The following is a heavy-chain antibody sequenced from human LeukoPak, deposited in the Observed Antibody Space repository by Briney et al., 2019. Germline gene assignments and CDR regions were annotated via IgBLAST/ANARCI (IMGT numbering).Heavy chain of an antibody. V-gene: IGHV4-59*11. D-gene: IGHD5-12*01. CDR3: ARDTYDYYFNP. J-gene: IGHJ5*02. CDR2: VHYSGIT. CDR1: GDSISSHY. Sequence: SSETLSLTCTVSGDSISSHYWNWIRQPPGKGLEWIGCVHYSGITYYNPSLKSRVAISVDTSKKQFSLILNSVTAADTAVYYCARDTYDYYFNPWGQGTLVTVSS.